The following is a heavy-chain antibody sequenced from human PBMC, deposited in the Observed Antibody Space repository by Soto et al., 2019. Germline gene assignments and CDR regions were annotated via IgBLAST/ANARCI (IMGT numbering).Heavy chain of an antibody. J-gene: IGHJ6*02. V-gene: IGHV1-2*02. Sequence: ASVKVSCKASGYTFTGHYMHWVRQAPGQGLEWMGWVNPNGGGTILAQKFQGRVTLTRDTSISTAYMELTTLKSDDTAVYYCARGGAAWTYYYYGMDAWGQGTTVTVSS. CDR3: ARGGAAWTYYYYGMDA. CDR2: VNPNGGGT. D-gene: IGHD6-25*01. CDR1: GYTFTGHY.